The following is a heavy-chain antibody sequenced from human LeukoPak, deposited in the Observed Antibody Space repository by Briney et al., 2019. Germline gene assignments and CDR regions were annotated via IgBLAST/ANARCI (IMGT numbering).Heavy chain of an antibody. D-gene: IGHD7-27*01. CDR3: AKAPNWDYYFDY. J-gene: IGHJ4*02. CDR2: IRYDGSNK. CDR1: GFTFSSYG. V-gene: IGHV3-30*02. Sequence: GGSLRLSCAASGFTFSSYGMHWVRQAPGKGLEWVAFIRYDGSNKYYADSVKGRFTISRDNSKNTLYLQMNSLRAEDTAVYYCAKAPNWDYYFDYWGQGTLVTVSS.